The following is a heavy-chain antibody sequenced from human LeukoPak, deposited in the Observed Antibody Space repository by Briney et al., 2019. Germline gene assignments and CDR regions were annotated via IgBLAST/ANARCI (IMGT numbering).Heavy chain of an antibody. CDR2: INHSGST. J-gene: IGHJ6*03. D-gene: IGHD6-6*01. CDR1: GGSFSGYY. CDR3: ARGGIAARPGYYYYYMDV. V-gene: IGHV4-34*01. Sequence: SETQSLTCAVYGGSFSGYYWSWLRQPPGKGLEWIGEINHSGSTSYNPSLKSRVTISVDTSKNQFSLKLSSVTAADTAVYYCARGGIAARPGYYYYYMDVWGKGTTVTVSS.